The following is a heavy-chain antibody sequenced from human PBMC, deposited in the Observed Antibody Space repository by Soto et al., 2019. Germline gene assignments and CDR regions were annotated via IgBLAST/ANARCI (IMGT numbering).Heavy chain of an antibody. CDR3: ARADEFSDRFDY. J-gene: IGHJ4*02. Sequence: PSVTLSLTCTVSGGSISSGDFYWSWIRQPPGKGLELIGNIYYSGSTYYNPSLRSRAIMSVDTSQNQFSLKLSSLTAADTAVYFCARADEFSDRFDYLGQGALSIFCS. CDR2: IYYSGST. V-gene: IGHV4-30-4*01. D-gene: IGHD2-21*02. CDR1: GGSISSGDFY.